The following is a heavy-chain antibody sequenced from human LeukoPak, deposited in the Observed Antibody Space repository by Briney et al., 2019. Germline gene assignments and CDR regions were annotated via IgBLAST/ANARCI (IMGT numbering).Heavy chain of an antibody. Sequence: GASVKVSCKPSGYTFNNYGITWVRQAPGQGLEWMGRINPNSGGTNYAQKFQGRVTMTRDTSISTAYMELSRLRSDDTAVYHCARSLGQYGDWGQGTLVTVSS. V-gene: IGHV1-2*06. CDR2: INPNSGGT. J-gene: IGHJ4*02. D-gene: IGHD3-16*01. CDR3: ARSLGQYGD. CDR1: GYTFNNYG.